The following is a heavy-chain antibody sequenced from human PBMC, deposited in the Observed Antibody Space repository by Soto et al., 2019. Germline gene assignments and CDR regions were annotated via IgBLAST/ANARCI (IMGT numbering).Heavy chain of an antibody. D-gene: IGHD2-8*01. Sequence: QVQLQESGPGLVKPSQTLSLPCTVSGGSISTGGYYWTWIRQHPGKGLEGIGYIYYSGSTYYNPSLEGRVTMSVDTSKNQFSLKLSSVMAANTAVYYCARGLSVSHFDNWGQGTLVTVSS. CDR2: IYYSGST. CDR1: GGSISTGGYY. V-gene: IGHV4-31*03. CDR3: ARGLSVSHFDN. J-gene: IGHJ4*02.